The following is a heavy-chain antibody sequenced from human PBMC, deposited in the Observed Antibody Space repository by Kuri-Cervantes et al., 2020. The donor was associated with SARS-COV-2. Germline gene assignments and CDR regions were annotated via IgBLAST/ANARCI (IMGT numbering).Heavy chain of an antibody. Sequence: GGSLRLSCAASGFTFSGYSMNWIRQAPGKGLKWVASIDSSSYYIYHADSVKGRLTISRDNAKTSLYLQMNSLKPEDTAVYYCAREEGGELGEAFDYWGQGALVPSPQ. V-gene: IGHV3-21*01. CDR2: IDSSSYYI. D-gene: IGHD7-27*01. CDR3: AREEGGELGEAFDY. CDR1: GFTFSGYS. J-gene: IGHJ4*02.